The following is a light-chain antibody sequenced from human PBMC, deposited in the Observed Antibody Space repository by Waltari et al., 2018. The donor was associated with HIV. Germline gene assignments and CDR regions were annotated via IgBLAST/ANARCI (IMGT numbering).Light chain of an antibody. CDR3: QQSYRLWT. CDR1: HDIQNH. J-gene: IGKJ1*01. Sequence: DIQMTQSPVSLSTYVGALITITCPATHDIQNHLNWEHQRPGKAPKIVISDAVILETGVPSRFSGGRSGTDFSLTIRGLQPEDIGTYYCQQSYRLWTFGQGTYVDI. V-gene: IGKV1-33*01. CDR2: DAV.